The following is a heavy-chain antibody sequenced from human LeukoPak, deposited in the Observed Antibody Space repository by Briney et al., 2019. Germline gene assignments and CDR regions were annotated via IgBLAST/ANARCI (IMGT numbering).Heavy chain of an antibody. V-gene: IGHV3-23*01. J-gene: IGHJ4*02. CDR3: AKDRAYSSGSYGFDC. Sequence: GGSLRLSCAASGFTFSSYAMSWVRQAPGKGLEWVSAISGSGGSTYYADSVKGRFTISRDNSKNTLYLQMNSLRAEDTAVYYCAKDRAYSSGSYGFDCWGQGTLVTVSS. CDR2: ISGSGGST. D-gene: IGHD1-26*01. CDR1: GFTFSSYA.